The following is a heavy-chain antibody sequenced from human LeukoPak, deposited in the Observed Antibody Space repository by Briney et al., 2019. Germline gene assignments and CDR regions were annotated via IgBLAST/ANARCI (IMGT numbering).Heavy chain of an antibody. J-gene: IGHJ6*02. CDR2: INHSGST. CDR3: AGPCGSGYYYYGMDV. Sequence: SETLSLTCTVSGGSISSYYWSWIRQPPGKGLEWIGEINHSGSTNYNPSLKSRVTISVDTSKNQFSLKLSSVTAADTAVYYCAGPCGSGYYYYGMDVWGQGTTVTVSS. CDR1: GGSISSYY. D-gene: IGHD2-21*01. V-gene: IGHV4-34*01.